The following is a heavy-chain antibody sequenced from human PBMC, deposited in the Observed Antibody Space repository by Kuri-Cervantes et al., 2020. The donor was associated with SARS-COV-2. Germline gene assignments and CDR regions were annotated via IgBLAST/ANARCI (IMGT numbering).Heavy chain of an antibody. CDR3: ARGRRIAAAGRSLKYYYYMDV. CDR1: GFTFSSYE. J-gene: IGHJ6*03. V-gene: IGHV3-48*03. Sequence: GGSLRLSCAASGFTFSSYEMNWVRQAPGKGLEWVSYISSSGSTIYYADSVKGRFTISRDNAKNSLYLQMNSLRAEDTAVYYCARGRRIAAAGRSLKYYYYMDVWGKGTTVTDSS. CDR2: ISSSGSTI. D-gene: IGHD6-13*01.